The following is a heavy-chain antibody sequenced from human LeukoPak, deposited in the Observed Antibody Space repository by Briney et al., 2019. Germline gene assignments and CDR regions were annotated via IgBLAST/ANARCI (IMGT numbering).Heavy chain of an antibody. D-gene: IGHD6-19*01. CDR1: GFSFSSYW. Sequence: GGYLSLSCGASGFSFSSYWMHWVRPAPGKGLMWGTSVNNDDSSTTYEDPVEVRITSSRDNARNTLYLQMTRLRAEDTAVYYCARSSCPYYFDYWGQGALVTVSS. V-gene: IGHV3-74*01. J-gene: IGHJ4*02. CDR3: ARSSCPYYFDY. CDR2: VNNDDSST.